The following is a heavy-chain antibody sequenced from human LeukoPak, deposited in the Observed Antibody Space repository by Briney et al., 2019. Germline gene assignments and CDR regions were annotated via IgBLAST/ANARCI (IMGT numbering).Heavy chain of an antibody. D-gene: IGHD2-2*01. Sequence: GGSLRLSCAASGVTVSSTYMSWVRQAPGKGLEWVSAISGGGGNTYYADSVKGRFTISRDNSKNTLFLQMNSLRAEDTAVYYCAKEAQGCSITSCYFDSWGQGTLVTVSS. CDR1: GVTVSSTY. CDR3: AKEAQGCSITSCYFDS. V-gene: IGHV3-23*01. J-gene: IGHJ4*02. CDR2: ISGGGGNT.